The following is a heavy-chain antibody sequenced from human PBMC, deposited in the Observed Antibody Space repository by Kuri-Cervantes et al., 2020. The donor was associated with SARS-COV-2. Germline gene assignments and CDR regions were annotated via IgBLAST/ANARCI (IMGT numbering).Heavy chain of an antibody. CDR2: IIPILGIV. CDR1: GGTFSNYT. V-gene: IGHV1-69*10. CDR3: AREVERRELDY. J-gene: IGHJ4*02. D-gene: IGHD1-1*01. Sequence: SVKVTCKASGGTFSNYTISWVRQAPGQGLEWMGGIIPILGIVNYAQKFQVRVTITADKSTSTAYMELSSLRSEDTAVYYCAREVERRELDYWGQGTLVTVSS.